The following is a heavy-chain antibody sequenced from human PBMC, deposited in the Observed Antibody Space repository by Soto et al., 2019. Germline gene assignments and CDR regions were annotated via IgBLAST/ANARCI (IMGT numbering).Heavy chain of an antibody. CDR3: ARAYYYDSSGVLDY. D-gene: IGHD3-22*01. J-gene: IGHJ4*02. V-gene: IGHV4-31*03. CDR2: IYYSGST. Sequence: SETLSLTSTVSGGSISSGCYYWSWIRQHPGKGLEWIGYIYYSGSTYYNPSLKSRVTISVDTSKNQFSLKLSSVTAADTAVYYCARAYYYDSSGVLDYWGQGTLVTVSS. CDR1: GGSISSGCYY.